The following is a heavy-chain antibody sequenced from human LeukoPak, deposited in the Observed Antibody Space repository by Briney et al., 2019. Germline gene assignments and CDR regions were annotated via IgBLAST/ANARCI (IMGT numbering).Heavy chain of an antibody. Sequence: GASVKVSCKASGYSFTTFGVTWVRQAPRQGHEWMGWISAYNGDTVYAPKFQGRITLTTDSSTSTANLELTSLRSDDTAVYYCARDHSSSCQLLDYWGQGTLVTISS. D-gene: IGHD6-13*01. V-gene: IGHV1-18*01. CDR3: ARDHSSSCQLLDY. CDR2: ISAYNGDT. CDR1: GYSFTTFG. J-gene: IGHJ4*02.